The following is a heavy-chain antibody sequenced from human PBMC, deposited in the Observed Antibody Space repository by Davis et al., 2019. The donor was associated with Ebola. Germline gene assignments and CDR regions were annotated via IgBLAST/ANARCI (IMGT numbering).Heavy chain of an antibody. V-gene: IGHV3-23*01. Sequence: GESLKISCAASGFTFYNYAMSWVRQAPGKGLEWVSAITGSGSSTYYADSVRGRFSISRDNSKNTLYLQMNSLRAEDTAVYYCARHINGDFWFFDLWGRGTRVIVSS. D-gene: IGHD4-17*01. J-gene: IGHJ2*01. CDR3: ARHINGDFWFFDL. CDR1: GFTFYNYA. CDR2: ITGSGSST.